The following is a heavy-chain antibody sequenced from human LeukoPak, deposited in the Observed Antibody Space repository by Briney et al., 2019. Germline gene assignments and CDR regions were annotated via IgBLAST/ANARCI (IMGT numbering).Heavy chain of an antibody. Sequence: GSSVTVSCKASGGTFSSYAFSWVRQAHGQGLEWMGGIVTIFGTATNAQKFQGRVTITADESTSTAYMELSSLRSEDTAVYYCARGRGDSSGWYDDFDYWGQGTLVTVSS. CDR2: IVTIFGTA. CDR1: GGTFSSYA. V-gene: IGHV1-69*01. D-gene: IGHD6-19*01. CDR3: ARGRGDSSGWYDDFDY. J-gene: IGHJ4*02.